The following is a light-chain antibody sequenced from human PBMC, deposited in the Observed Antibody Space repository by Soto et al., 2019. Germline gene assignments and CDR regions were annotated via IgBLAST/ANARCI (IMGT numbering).Light chain of an antibody. CDR1: SSDVGNYNL. Sequence: QSALTQPASVSGSPRRSITISCTGTSSDVGNYNLVSWYQQHPGEAPKLLIYEGSKRPSGVSNRFSGSKFGNTASLTISGLQAEDEVDYYCCSYAGDSTWVFGGGTKLTVL. CDR3: CSYAGDSTWV. CDR2: EGS. J-gene: IGLJ3*02. V-gene: IGLV2-23*01.